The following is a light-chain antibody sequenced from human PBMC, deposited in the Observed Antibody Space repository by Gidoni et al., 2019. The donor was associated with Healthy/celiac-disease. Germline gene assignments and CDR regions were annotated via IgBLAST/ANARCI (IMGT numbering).Light chain of an antibody. CDR3: QQYNNWPPWT. J-gene: IGKJ1*01. CDR2: GAS. V-gene: IGKV3-15*01. Sequence: EIVMTQSPATLSVSPGERATLACRASQSVSSNLAGYQQKPGQAPRLLIYGASTRATGIPARFSGRGSGTEFTLTISSLQSEDFAVYYCQQYNNWPPWTFXQXTKVEIK. CDR1: QSVSSN.